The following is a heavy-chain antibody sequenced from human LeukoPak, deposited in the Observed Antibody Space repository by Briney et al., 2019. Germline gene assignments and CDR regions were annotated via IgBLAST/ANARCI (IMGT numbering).Heavy chain of an antibody. J-gene: IGHJ4*02. CDR1: GFIFSDHY. CDR3: VRPFGASWDDTYFDW. CDR2: IRDRDNRYTT. Sequence: HPGGSLRLSCAASGFIFSDHYMDRVRQAPGKGLEWVGRIRDRDNRYTTEYAASVRGRFTISRDDSTRSLYLQMNSLITEDTAFYFCVRPFGASWDDTYFDWWGQGTLVTVSS. V-gene: IGHV3-72*01. D-gene: IGHD2-2*01.